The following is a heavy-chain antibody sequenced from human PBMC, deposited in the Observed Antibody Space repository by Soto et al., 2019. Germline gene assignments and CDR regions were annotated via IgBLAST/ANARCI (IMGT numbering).Heavy chain of an antibody. D-gene: IGHD5-18*01. CDR2: ISSSGSTI. CDR1: GFTFSDYY. Sequence: GGSLRLSCAASGFTFSDYYMSWIRQAPGKGLEWVSYISSSGSTIYYADSVKGRFTISRDNAKNSLYLQMNSLRAEDTAVYYCARAYSYGSIYYYYMDCWGKGTTVTVSS. J-gene: IGHJ6*03. CDR3: ARAYSYGSIYYYYMDC. V-gene: IGHV3-11*01.